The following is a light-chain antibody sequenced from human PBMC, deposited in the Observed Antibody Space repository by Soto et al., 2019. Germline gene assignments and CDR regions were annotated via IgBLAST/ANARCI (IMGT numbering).Light chain of an antibody. CDR3: QQYSNLIT. CDR1: QSISTW. J-gene: IGKJ5*01. CDR2: RAS. V-gene: IGKV1-5*03. Sequence: DIQMTQSPSTLSASVGGTVTITCRASQSISTWLAWFQQKPGKAPKLLIYRASSLEGGVPSRFSGSGSGTYFSFTISSLQPEDFATYYCQQYSNLITFGQGTRLEIK.